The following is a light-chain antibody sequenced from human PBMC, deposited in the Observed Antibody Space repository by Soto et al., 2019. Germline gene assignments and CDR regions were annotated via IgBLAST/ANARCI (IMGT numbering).Light chain of an antibody. Sequence: QSVLTQPPSVSGAPGQRVTISCTGTSSNIGAYYNVPWYRQLPGTAPKLLIYGNNNRPSGVPYRFSGSKSGPTASLAITGVQTEDEADYYCHSYYTGLSGMIFGGGTKLTVL. J-gene: IGLJ2*01. CDR1: SSNIGAYYN. CDR3: HSYYTGLSGMI. V-gene: IGLV1-40*01. CDR2: GNN.